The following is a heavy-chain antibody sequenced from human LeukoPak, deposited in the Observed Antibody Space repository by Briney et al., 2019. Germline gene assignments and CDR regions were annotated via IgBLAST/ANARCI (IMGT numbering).Heavy chain of an antibody. CDR3: TTVSVVVITATRGGY. Sequence: PGRSLRLSCAASGFTFSNAWMSWVRQAPGKGLEWVGRIKSKTDGGTTDYAAPVKGRFTISRDDSKNTLYLQMNSLKTEDTAVYYCTTVSVVVITATRGGYWGQGTLVTVSS. CDR2: IKSKTDGGTT. J-gene: IGHJ4*02. V-gene: IGHV3-15*01. CDR1: GFTFSNAW. D-gene: IGHD2-15*01.